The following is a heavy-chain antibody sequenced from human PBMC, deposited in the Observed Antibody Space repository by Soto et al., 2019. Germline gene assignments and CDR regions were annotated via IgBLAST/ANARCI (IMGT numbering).Heavy chain of an antibody. D-gene: IGHD3-3*01. CDR1: GFTFSSDS. CDR2: ISSSSSYI. Sequence: GGSLSLSCAASGFTFSSDSMNWVRQAQGKGLEWVSSISSSSSYIYYADSGKGRFTISRDNAKNSLYLQMNSLRSEDTAVYYCARADYDFWSGYYYSYYGMDVWGQGTTVTVSS. J-gene: IGHJ6*02. CDR3: ARADYDFWSGYYYSYYGMDV. V-gene: IGHV3-21*01.